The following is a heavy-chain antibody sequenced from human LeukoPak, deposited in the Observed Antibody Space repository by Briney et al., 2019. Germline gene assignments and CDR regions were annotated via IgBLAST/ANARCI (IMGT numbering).Heavy chain of an antibody. CDR1: GFTFSSYA. Sequence: GGSLRLSCAASGFTFSSYAMHWVRQAQGKGLEWVAVISYDGSNKYYADSVKGRFTISRDNSKNTLYLQMNSLRAEDTAVYYCARDSYCSGGSCKLYYYYGMDVWGQGTTVTVSS. CDR3: ARDSYCSGGSCKLYYYYGMDV. CDR2: ISYDGSNK. V-gene: IGHV3-30-3*01. D-gene: IGHD2-15*01. J-gene: IGHJ6*02.